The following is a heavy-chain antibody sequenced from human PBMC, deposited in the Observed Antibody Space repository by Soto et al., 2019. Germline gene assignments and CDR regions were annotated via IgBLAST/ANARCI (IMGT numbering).Heavy chain of an antibody. D-gene: IGHD2-15*01. CDR2: ISGSGGST. CDR3: AKDYAEVHANTYGGNLVV. V-gene: IGHV3-23*01. CDR1: GFTFSSYA. J-gene: IGHJ4*02. Sequence: TGGCLRLSCSASGFTFSSYAVSWVRQSPVKGLEWVSAISGSGGSTYYADSVKGRFTISRDNSKNTLYLQMNSLRAEDTALYYCAKDYAEVHANTYGGNLVVWGQRTPGTVAS.